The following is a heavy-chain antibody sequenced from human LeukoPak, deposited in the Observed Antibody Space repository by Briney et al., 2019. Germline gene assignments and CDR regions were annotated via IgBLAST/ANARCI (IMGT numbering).Heavy chain of an antibody. CDR2: INHSGIT. CDR1: GGSFSGSY. D-gene: IGHD3-10*01. J-gene: IGHJ4*02. Sequence: PSETLSLTCAVHGGSFSGSYWNWIRQPPGKGLEWIGEINHSGITNYNPSLKSRVTISVDTSKNKFSLKVRSVTAADSAVYFCAKTGSLMGRFFDYWGQGIQVIVSS. V-gene: IGHV4-34*01. CDR3: AKTGSLMGRFFDY.